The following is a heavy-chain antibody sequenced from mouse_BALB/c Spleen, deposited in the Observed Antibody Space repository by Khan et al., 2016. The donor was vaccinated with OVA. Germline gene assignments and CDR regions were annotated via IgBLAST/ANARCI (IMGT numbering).Heavy chain of an antibody. V-gene: IGHV3-2*02. CDR2: ISYSGST. Sequence: EVQLQESGPGLVKPSQSLSLTCTVTGYSITSGYGWNWIRQFPGNKLEWIGYISYSGSTNYNPSLNSRISITRDTSKNQFFLQLNSVTTEDTATEYCARTARIKYWGQGTTLTVSS. J-gene: IGHJ2*01. CDR1: GYSITSGYG. D-gene: IGHD1-2*01. CDR3: ARTARIKY.